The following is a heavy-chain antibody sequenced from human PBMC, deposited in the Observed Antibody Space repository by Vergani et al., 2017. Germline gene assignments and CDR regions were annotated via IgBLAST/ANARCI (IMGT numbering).Heavy chain of an antibody. V-gene: IGHV4-34*01. CDR2: INHSGST. CDR1: GGSFSGYY. D-gene: IGHD7-27*01. Sequence: QVQLQQWGAGLLKPSETLSLTCAVYGGSFSGYYWSWIRQPPGKGLEWIGEINHSGSTNYNPSLKSRVTISVDTSKNQFSLKLSSVTAADTAVYYCARWGRDGAFDIWGQGTMVTVSS. J-gene: IGHJ3*02. CDR3: ARWGRDGAFDI.